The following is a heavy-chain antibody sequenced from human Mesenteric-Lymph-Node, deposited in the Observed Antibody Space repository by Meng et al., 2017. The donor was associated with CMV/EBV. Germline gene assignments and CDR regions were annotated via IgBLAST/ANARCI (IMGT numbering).Heavy chain of an antibody. J-gene: IGHJ5*02. CDR3: AREHDYDRSYQENWFDP. CDR2: IDYREST. Sequence: VSSDGYYWNWIRQPPGKELEWIGYIDYRESTDYNPSLKSRVTISVDTSKNQFSLRLSSVTAADTAMYYCAREHDYDRSYQENWFDPWGQGTLVTVSS. CDR1: VSSDGYY. V-gene: IGHV4-61*08. D-gene: IGHD3-16*01.